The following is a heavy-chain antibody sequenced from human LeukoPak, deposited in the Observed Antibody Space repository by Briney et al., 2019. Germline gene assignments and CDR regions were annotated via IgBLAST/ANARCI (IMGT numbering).Heavy chain of an antibody. CDR1: GYTFTSYD. Sequence: ASVKVSCKASGYTFTSYDINWVRQATGQGLEWMGWINAGNGNTKYSQKFQGRVTITRDTSASTAYMELSSLRSEDTAVYYCARAASLWFGELYLDYWGQGTLVTVSS. CDR2: INAGNGNT. V-gene: IGHV1-3*01. CDR3: ARAASLWFGELYLDY. J-gene: IGHJ4*02. D-gene: IGHD3-10*01.